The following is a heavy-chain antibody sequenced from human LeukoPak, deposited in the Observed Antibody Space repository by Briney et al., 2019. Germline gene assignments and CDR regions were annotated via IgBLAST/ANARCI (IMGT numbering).Heavy chain of an antibody. Sequence: GGSLRLSCAVSKFTFSKYWMSWVRQAPGKGLEWVANIKQDGSEKSYADSVRGRFTISRDNAKNSLYLQMNSLRAEDTAVYYCAKDFNGGNLDYWGQGALVTVSS. J-gene: IGHJ4*02. D-gene: IGHD4-23*01. V-gene: IGHV3-7*01. CDR3: AKDFNGGNLDY. CDR1: KFTFSKYW. CDR2: IKQDGSEK.